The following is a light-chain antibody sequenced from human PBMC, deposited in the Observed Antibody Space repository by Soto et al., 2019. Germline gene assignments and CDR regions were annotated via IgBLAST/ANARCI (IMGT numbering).Light chain of an antibody. Sequence: EIVLTQSPGTLSLSPGERATLSCRAGQSVSGSYLAWYQQKPGQAPRPLIYGASSRATGIPDRFSGSGSGTDFTLTISRLEPDDFAVYYCQQYGSSPPYTFGQGTKLEIK. CDR3: QQYGSSPPYT. CDR2: GAS. CDR1: QSVSGSY. J-gene: IGKJ2*01. V-gene: IGKV3-20*01.